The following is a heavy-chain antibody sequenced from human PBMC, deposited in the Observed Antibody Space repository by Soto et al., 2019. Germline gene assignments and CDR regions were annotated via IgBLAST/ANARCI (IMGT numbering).Heavy chain of an antibody. CDR1: GFTFDDYT. CDR3: AKDSRSSPDYYYYGMDV. V-gene: IGHV3-43*01. CDR2: ISWDGGST. Sequence: GGSLRLSCAASGFTFDDYTMHWVRQAPGKGLEWVSLISWDGGSTYYADSVKGRFTISRDNSKNSLYLQMNSLRTEDTALYYCAKDSRSSPDYYYYGMDVWGQGTTVTVSS. D-gene: IGHD6-13*01. J-gene: IGHJ6*02.